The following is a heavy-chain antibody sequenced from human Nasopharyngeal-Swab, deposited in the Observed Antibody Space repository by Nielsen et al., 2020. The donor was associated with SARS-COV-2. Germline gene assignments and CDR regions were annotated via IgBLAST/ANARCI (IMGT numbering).Heavy chain of an antibody. J-gene: IGHJ4*02. CDR1: GFTFSSYA. Sequence: GESLKISCAASGFTFSSYAMHWVRQAPGKGLEYVSAISSNGGSTYYANSVKGRFTISRDNSKNTLYLQMGSLRAEDMAVYYCARLGGGGGNYWGQGTLVTVSS. CDR3: ARLGGGGGNY. D-gene: IGHD1-26*01. CDR2: ISSNGGST. V-gene: IGHV3-64*01.